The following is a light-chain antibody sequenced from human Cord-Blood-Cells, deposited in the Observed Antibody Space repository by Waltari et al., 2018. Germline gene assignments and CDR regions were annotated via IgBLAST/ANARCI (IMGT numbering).Light chain of an antibody. J-gene: IGKJ1*01. CDR3: QQYNSYST. CDR1: QSISSW. V-gene: IGKV1-5*03. CDR2: KAS. Sequence: DIHMTQYPSTLSASVGDRVTITCRASQSISSWLAWYQQKPGKAPKLLIYKASSLESGVPSRFSGGGSGTEFTLTISSLQPDDFATYYCQQYNSYSTFGQVTKVEIK.